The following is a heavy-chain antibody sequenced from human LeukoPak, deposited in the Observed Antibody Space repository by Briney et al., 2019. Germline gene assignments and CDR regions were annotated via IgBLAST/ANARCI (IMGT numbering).Heavy chain of an antibody. J-gene: IGHJ4*02. Sequence: SETLSLTCNVSGASLSSYFWSWIRQPPGKGLEWIGYIYYDGYPNYSPSLRSRITTSVEKSKSQFSLNLRSVTAADTALYFCAGTELGYCTVTGCPLESWGQGTLVTVSS. CDR1: GASLSSYF. V-gene: IGHV4-59*01. CDR3: AGTELGYCTVTGCPLES. D-gene: IGHD2-8*02. CDR2: IYYDGYP.